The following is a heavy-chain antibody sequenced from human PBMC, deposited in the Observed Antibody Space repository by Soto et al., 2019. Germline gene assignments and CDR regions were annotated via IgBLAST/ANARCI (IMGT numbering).Heavy chain of an antibody. Sequence: EVQLVESGGGLVQPGGSLRLSCAASGFTFSSYEMNWVRQAPGKGLEWVSYISSSGSTIYYADSVKGRFTISRDNAKNALYPHMNCLSAEDTAVYDCASADIVVVKCAFDIWGQGTMGAVSA. D-gene: IGHD2-21*01. J-gene: IGHJ3*02. V-gene: IGHV3-48*03. CDR1: GFTFSSYE. CDR2: ISSSGSTI. CDR3: ASADIVVVKCAFDI.